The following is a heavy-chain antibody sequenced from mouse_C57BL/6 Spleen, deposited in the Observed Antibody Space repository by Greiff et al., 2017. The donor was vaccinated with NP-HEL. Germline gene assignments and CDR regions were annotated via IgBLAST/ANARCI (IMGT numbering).Heavy chain of an antibody. Sequence: QVQLQQPGAELVKPGASVKMSCKASGYTFTSYWITWVKQRPGQGLEWIGDIYPGSGSTNYNEKLKSKATLTVDTSSSTAYMQLSSLTSEDSAVYYCARYDGYDAMDYWGQGTSVTVSS. CDR1: GYTFTSYW. CDR3: ARYDGYDAMDY. D-gene: IGHD2-3*01. V-gene: IGHV1-55*01. J-gene: IGHJ4*01. CDR2: IYPGSGST.